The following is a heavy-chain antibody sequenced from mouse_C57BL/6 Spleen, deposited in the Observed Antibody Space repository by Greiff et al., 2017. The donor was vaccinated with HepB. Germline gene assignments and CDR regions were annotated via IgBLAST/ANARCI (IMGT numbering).Heavy chain of an antibody. CDR1: GYTFTDYY. CDR3: ARGGSSYPYYFDY. J-gene: IGHJ2*01. V-gene: IGHV1-76*01. D-gene: IGHD1-1*01. Sequence: VQVVESGAELVRPGASVKLSCKASGYTFTDYYINWVKQRPGQGLEWIARIYPGSGNTYYNEKFKGKATLTAEKSSSTAYMQLSSLTSEDSAVYFCARGGSSYPYYFDYWGQGTTLTVSS. CDR2: IYPGSGNT.